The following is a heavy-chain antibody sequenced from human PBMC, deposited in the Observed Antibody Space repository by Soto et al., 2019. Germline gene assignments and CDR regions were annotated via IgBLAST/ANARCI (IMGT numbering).Heavy chain of an antibody. J-gene: IGHJ3*01. Sequence: EVQLVDSGGGLVQPGGSLRLSCAASEFTFRSYWMHWVRQSSGKGLVWVSRISGDGSSTTYADSVRGRFTISRDNAKNTVYLQMDSLRAEDTAVYYCARSLPGTYGAFDLWGQGTMVTVSS. V-gene: IGHV3-74*01. CDR3: ARSLPGTYGAFDL. D-gene: IGHD1-7*01. CDR2: ISGDGSST. CDR1: EFTFRSYW.